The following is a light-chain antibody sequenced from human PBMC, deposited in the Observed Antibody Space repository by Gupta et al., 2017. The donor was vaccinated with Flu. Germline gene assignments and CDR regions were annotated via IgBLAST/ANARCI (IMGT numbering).Light chain of an antibody. Sequence: QSALTQPASVSGSPGQSMTISCTGTSSDAGSYNLVSWYQQHPGKAPKLMIYEGSKRPSGVSNRFSGSKSGNTASLTISGLQAEDEADYYCCSYAGSSTSVFGGGTKLTVL. V-gene: IGLV2-23*01. CDR1: SSDAGSYNL. J-gene: IGLJ3*02. CDR2: EGS. CDR3: CSYAGSSTSV.